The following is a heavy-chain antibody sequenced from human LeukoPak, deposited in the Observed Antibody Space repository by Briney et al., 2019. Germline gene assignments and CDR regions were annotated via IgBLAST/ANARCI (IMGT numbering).Heavy chain of an antibody. CDR2: ISLTGET. CDR3: SRESGAFCPFGY. CDR1: GGSISSTNW. D-gene: IGHD1-26*01. J-gene: IGHJ4*02. V-gene: IGHV4-4*02. Sequence: SETLSLACGVSGGSISSTNWWSWVRHPPGQRLQGIGEISLTGETNYNPSLNGRVTMSLDKSRNQLSLKLTSVTAADTAIYYCSRESGAFCPFGYWGQGTLVIVPP.